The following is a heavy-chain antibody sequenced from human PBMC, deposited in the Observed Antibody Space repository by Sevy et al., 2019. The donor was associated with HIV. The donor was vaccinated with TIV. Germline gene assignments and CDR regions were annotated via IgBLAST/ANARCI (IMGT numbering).Heavy chain of an antibody. CDR2: IYSDGTT. Sequence: GESLRLSCAASGFTVSSNYMTWVRQVPGKGLEGVSVIYSDGTTYHADSVKDRFTISRDNSKNTLYLQMNSLRAEDTAVYYCARGKSGYGYALNYWGQGTLVTVSS. CDR3: ARGKSGYGYALNY. D-gene: IGHD5-18*01. CDR1: GFTVSSNY. J-gene: IGHJ4*02. V-gene: IGHV3-66*01.